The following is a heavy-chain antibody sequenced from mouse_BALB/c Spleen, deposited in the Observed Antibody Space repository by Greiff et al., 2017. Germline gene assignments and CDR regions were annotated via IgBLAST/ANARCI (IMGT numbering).Heavy chain of an antibody. CDR1: GFAFSSYD. J-gene: IGHJ2*01. CDR3: ARQEYCNPFDY. V-gene: IGHV5-12-1*01. CDR2: ISSGGGST. Sequence: EVKVVESGGGLVKPGGSLKLSCAASGFAFSSYDMSWVRQTPEKRLEWVAYISSGGGSTYYPDTVKGRFTISRDHAKNTLYLQMSSLKSEDTAMYYCARQEYCNPFDYWGQGTTLTVSS. D-gene: IGHD2-10*02.